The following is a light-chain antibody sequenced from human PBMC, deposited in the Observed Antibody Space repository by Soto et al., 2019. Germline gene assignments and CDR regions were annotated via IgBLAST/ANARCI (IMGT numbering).Light chain of an antibody. CDR1: SSDVGGYNY. Sequence: QSALTQPASVSGSPGQSITISCTETSSDVGGYNYVSWYQQHPGKAPKLMIYEVSNRPSGVSNRFSGSKSGNTASLTISGLQAEDEADYYCSSYTSSSNNVFGTGTKVTAL. J-gene: IGLJ1*01. V-gene: IGLV2-14*01. CDR3: SSYTSSSNNV. CDR2: EVS.